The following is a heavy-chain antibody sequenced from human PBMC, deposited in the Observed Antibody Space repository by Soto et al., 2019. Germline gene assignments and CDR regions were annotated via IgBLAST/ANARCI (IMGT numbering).Heavy chain of an antibody. J-gene: IGHJ6*02. CDR1: GFTFSSYP. Sequence: QMQLVESGGGVVQPGRSLRLSCAASGFTFSSYPMHWVRQAPGKGLEWVAVITFDGSKKYYADSVKGRFSISKDNSKNILDLPKNTLRGEDSAVYYWARLAGSLANVRYLYPVDGREPVSEADVWGQGTAVTVSS. D-gene: IGHD3-16*01. V-gene: IGHV3-30*14. CDR2: ITFDGSKK. CDR3: ARLAGSLANVRYLYPVDGREPVSEADV.